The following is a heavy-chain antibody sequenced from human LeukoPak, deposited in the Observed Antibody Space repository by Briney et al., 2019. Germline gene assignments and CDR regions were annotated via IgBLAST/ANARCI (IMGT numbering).Heavy chain of an antibody. CDR1: ALTFSIYA. CDR2: ISRSGGST. D-gene: IGHD3-10*01. V-gene: IGHV3-23*01. CDR3: AKRVWFGESKYSFDY. J-gene: IGHJ4*02. Sequence: SLTLSRAPAALTFSIYAVSWVRQAPGKGLEWVSAISRSGGSTYYAHSGKGRLTISRDNSKNTLYLQMNSLRAEDTAVYYCAKRVWFGESKYSFDYWGQGTLVTVSS.